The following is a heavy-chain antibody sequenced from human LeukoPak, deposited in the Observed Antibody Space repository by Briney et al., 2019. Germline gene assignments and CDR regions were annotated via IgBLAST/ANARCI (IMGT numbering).Heavy chain of an antibody. CDR2: INTNTGNP. J-gene: IGHJ5*02. Sequence: ASVKVSCKASGYTFTSYAMNWVRQAPGQGLEWMGWINTNTGNPTYAQGFTGRFAFSLDTSVSTAYLQISSLKAEDTAVYYCARAAGPRHSRFNWFDPWGQGTLVTVSS. V-gene: IGHV7-4-1*02. CDR1: GYTFTSYA. CDR3: ARAAGPRHSRFNWFDP. D-gene: IGHD1-26*01.